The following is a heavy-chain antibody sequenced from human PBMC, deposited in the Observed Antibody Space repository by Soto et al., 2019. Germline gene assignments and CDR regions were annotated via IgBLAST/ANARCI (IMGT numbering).Heavy chain of an antibody. J-gene: IGHJ4*02. CDR3: ATTGPY. CDR2: IWFDGSNK. Sequence: GGSLRLSCAASGFTFSSYGMHWVRQAPGKGLEWVAVIWFDGSNKFYADSVKGRFTISRDNSKNTVSLQMDSLRDEDSAAYYCATTGPYWGQGTLVTVSS. CDR1: GFTFSSYG. V-gene: IGHV3-33*01.